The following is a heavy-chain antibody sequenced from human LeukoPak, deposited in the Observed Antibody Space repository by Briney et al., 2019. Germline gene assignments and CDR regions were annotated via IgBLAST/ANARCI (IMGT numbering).Heavy chain of an antibody. CDR2: INHSGST. Sequence: TPSETLSLTCAVYGGPFSGYYWSWIRQPPGKGLEWIGEINHSGSTNYNPSLKSRVTISVDTSKNQFSLKLSSVTAADTAVYYCAREMKYGDYATDYWGQGTLVTVSS. D-gene: IGHD4-17*01. J-gene: IGHJ4*02. CDR1: GGPFSGYY. CDR3: AREMKYGDYATDY. V-gene: IGHV4-34*01.